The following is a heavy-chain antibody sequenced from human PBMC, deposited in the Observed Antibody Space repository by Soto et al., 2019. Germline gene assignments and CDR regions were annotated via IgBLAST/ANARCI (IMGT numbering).Heavy chain of an antibody. CDR3: ARGGYSGYDYLMPEDY. V-gene: IGHV1-69*02. CDR1: GGTFSSYT. J-gene: IGHJ4*02. Sequence: QVQLVQSGAEVKKPGSSVKVSCKASGGTFSSYTISWVRQAPGQGLEWMGRIIPILGIANYAQKFQGRVTITADKSTSTAYMELSSLRSEDTAVYYCARGGYSGYDYLMPEDYWGQGTLVTVSS. D-gene: IGHD5-12*01. CDR2: IIPILGIA.